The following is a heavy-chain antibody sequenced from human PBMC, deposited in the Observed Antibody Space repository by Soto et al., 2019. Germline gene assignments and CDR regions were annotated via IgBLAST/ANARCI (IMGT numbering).Heavy chain of an antibody. J-gene: IGHJ5*02. CDR3: AKDWEDIVVVPAATLPVGRAGWFDP. CDR2: ISGSGGST. V-gene: IGHV3-23*01. D-gene: IGHD2-2*01. CDR1: GFTFSSYA. Sequence: EVQLLESGGGLVQPGGSLRLSCAASGFTFSSYAMSWVRQAPGKGLEWVSAISGSGGSTYYADSVKGRFTVSRDNSKNTLYLQMNSLRAEDTAVYYCAKDWEDIVVVPAATLPVGRAGWFDPWGQGTLVTVSS.